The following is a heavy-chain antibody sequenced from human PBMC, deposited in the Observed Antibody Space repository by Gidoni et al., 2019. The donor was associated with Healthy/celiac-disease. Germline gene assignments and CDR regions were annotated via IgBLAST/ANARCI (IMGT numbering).Heavy chain of an antibody. CDR2: IRSKAYGGTT. CDR3: TRVGGSSWFNYYYYGMDV. D-gene: IGHD6-13*01. V-gene: IGHV3-49*03. J-gene: IGHJ6*02. Sequence: EVQLVESGGGLVQPGRSLRLSCTASGFTFGDYAMRWFRQAPGKGLEWVGFIRSKAYGGTTEYAASVKGRFTISRDDSKSIAYMQMNSLKTEDTAVYYCTRVGGSSWFNYYYYGMDVWGQGTTVTVSS. CDR1: GFTFGDYA.